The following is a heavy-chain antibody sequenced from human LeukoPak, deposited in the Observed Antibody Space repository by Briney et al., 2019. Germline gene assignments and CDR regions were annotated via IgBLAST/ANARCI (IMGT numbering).Heavy chain of an antibody. Sequence: ASVKVSCKASGYTFTGYYMHWVRQAPGQGLEWMGWITPKSGDTYSPQRFQGRVTMTRDASISTAYMELSSLRSDDTAVYFCARVRLADERAWAYWGQGTLVTVSS. D-gene: IGHD3-3*02. CDR3: ARVRLADERAWAY. V-gene: IGHV1-2*02. CDR2: ITPKSGDT. CDR1: GYTFTGYY. J-gene: IGHJ4*02.